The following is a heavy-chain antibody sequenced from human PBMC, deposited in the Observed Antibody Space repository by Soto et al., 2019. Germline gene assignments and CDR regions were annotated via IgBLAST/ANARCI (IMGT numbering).Heavy chain of an antibody. CDR3: ARDPSPYTSGWYGIDF. CDR1: GFMFSAYA. Sequence: GGSLRLSCTASGFMFSAYAMLWVRQAPGKGLEWVAAMSYDGTSTYYADSVKGRFTISRDNSKNTLFLQMSSLTADDSAVYYCARDPSPYTSGWYGIDFWGLGTLVTVSS. CDR2: MSYDGTST. V-gene: IGHV3-30-3*01. D-gene: IGHD6-19*01. J-gene: IGHJ4*01.